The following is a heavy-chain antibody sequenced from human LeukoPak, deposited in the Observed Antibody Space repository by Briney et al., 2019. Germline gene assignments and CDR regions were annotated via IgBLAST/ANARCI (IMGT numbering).Heavy chain of an antibody. Sequence: PGRSLRLSCAASGFTFDDYAMHWVRQAPGKGLEWVSGISWNSGSIGYADSVKGRFTISRDNAKNSLYLQMNSLRAEDTALYYCAKDMTVDYAGLGDYWGQGTLVTVSS. V-gene: IGHV3-9*01. CDR2: ISWNSGSI. D-gene: IGHD4-23*01. CDR3: AKDMTVDYAGLGDY. CDR1: GFTFDDYA. J-gene: IGHJ4*02.